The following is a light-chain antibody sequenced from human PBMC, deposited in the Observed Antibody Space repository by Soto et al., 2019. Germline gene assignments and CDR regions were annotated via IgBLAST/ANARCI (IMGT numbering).Light chain of an antibody. CDR3: QHRSNWPRT. Sequence: EIVLTQSPATLSLSPGDTATLSCRASQSVSRYLAWYQQKPGQAPRLLIYDASNRATGIPARFSGSGSGTDFTLTIGSLEPEDFAVYYCQHRSNWPRTFGQGTKLEIK. J-gene: IGKJ2*01. CDR1: QSVSRY. V-gene: IGKV3-11*01. CDR2: DAS.